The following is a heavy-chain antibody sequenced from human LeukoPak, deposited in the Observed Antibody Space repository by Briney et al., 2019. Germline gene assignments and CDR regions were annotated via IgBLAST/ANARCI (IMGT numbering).Heavy chain of an antibody. D-gene: IGHD3-9*01. CDR2: IYHSGST. J-gene: IGHJ3*02. Sequence: SETLSLTCAVSGGSISSSNWWSWVHQPPGKGLEWIGEIYHSGSTNYNPSLKSRVTISVDKSKNQFSLKLSSVTAADTAVYYCAREPKLRYFDWLYHAFDIWGQGTMVTVSS. CDR1: GGSISSSNW. V-gene: IGHV4-4*02. CDR3: AREPKLRYFDWLYHAFDI.